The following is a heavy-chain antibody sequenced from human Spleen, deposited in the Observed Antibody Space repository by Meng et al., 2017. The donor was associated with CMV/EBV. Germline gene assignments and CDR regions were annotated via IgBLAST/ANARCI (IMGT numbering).Heavy chain of an antibody. J-gene: IGHJ4*02. CDR2: IYYSGST. CDR1: GGSISSYY. Sequence: SETLSLTCTVSGGSISSYYWSWIRQPPGKGLEWIGYIYYSGSTNYNPSLKSRVTISVDTSKNQFSLKLSFVTAADTAVYYCARGGTYYYGSGSYYNFDYWGQGTLVTVSS. V-gene: IGHV4-59*01. D-gene: IGHD3-10*01. CDR3: ARGGTYYYGSGSYYNFDY.